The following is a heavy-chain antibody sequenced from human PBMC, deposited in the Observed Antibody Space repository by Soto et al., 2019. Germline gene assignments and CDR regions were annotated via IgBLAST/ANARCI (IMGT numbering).Heavy chain of an antibody. D-gene: IGHD2-15*01. J-gene: IGHJ6*03. CDR3: ARDGGNSGGSGTHWYYYMDV. CDR1: GFTFSSFA. CDR2: ISGSGGST. V-gene: IGHV3-23*01. Sequence: GGSLILSCAASGFTFSSFAMSWVRQAPGKGLEWVSAISGSGGSTYYADSVKAGFTISRENSKNTLYLQLNSLRAEDSAVYYCARDGGNSGGSGTHWYYYMDVWGKGTTVTVS.